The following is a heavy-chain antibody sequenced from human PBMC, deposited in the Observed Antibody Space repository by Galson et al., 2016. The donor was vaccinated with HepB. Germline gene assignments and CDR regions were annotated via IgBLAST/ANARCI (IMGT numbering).Heavy chain of an antibody. CDR3: ARDPGSGWHYYYYYMDV. Sequence: SLRLSCAASGFTFSSYAMYWVRQAPDKGLEWVALISYDGINKYYADSVKGRFTISRDNSKNTLYLQMNSLRSGDTAVYYCARDPGSGWHYYYYYMDVWGKGTTVTVSS. CDR1: GFTFSSYA. CDR2: ISYDGINK. D-gene: IGHD6-19*01. V-gene: IGHV3-30-3*01. J-gene: IGHJ6*03.